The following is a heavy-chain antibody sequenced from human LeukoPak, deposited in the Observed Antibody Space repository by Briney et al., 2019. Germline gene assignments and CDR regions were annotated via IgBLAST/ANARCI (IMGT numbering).Heavy chain of an antibody. V-gene: IGHV1-69*04. Sequence: SVKVSCKASGGTFSSYAISWVRQAPGQGLEWMGRIIPIFGIANYAQKFQGRVTITADKSTSTAYMELSSLRSEDTAVYYCARDDGGNSEFDYWGQGTLVTVPS. D-gene: IGHD4-23*01. CDR1: GGTFSSYA. J-gene: IGHJ4*02. CDR3: ARDDGGNSEFDY. CDR2: IIPIFGIA.